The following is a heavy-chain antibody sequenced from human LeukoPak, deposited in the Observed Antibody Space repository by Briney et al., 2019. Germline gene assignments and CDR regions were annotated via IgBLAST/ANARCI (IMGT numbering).Heavy chain of an antibody. Sequence: SETLSLTCTVSGGSISSSSYYWAWIRQPPGKGLEWIGSIHYSGSTYYNPSLQSRVTISVDTSKNQFSLKLSSVTAADTAVYYCARVGSSGWPNWFDPWGQGTLVTVSS. CDR1: GGSISSSSYY. J-gene: IGHJ5*02. D-gene: IGHD6-19*01. CDR2: IHYSGST. CDR3: ARVGSSGWPNWFDP. V-gene: IGHV4-39*07.